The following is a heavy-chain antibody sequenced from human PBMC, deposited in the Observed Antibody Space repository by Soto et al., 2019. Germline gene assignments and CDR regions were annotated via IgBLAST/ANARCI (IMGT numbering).Heavy chain of an antibody. CDR1: GYSFTNYW. CDR3: AREGYYYDSSGYYRETWFDP. J-gene: IGHJ5*02. D-gene: IGHD3-22*01. Sequence: ESLKISCKGSGYSFTNYWISWVRQMPGKNLEKKGRIDPSDSYTNYSPSFQGHVAISADKSISTAYLQWSSLKASVTAMYYCAREGYYYDSSGYYRETWFDPWGQGTLVTVSS. CDR2: IDPSDSYT. V-gene: IGHV5-10-1*01.